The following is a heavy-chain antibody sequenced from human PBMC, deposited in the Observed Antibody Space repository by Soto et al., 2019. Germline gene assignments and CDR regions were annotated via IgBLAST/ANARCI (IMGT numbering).Heavy chain of an antibody. CDR1: GFPFSNYA. CDR3: AKSRSVEDAFDI. Sequence: GGSLRLSCAASGFPFSNYAMSWVRQAPGKGLEWVSAIRGSDETTYYAQSVKGRFTISRDNSRNTLSLQMNNLRADDTAVYYCAKSRSVEDAFDIWGQGTMVTVSS. V-gene: IGHV3-23*01. J-gene: IGHJ3*02. CDR2: IRGSDETT.